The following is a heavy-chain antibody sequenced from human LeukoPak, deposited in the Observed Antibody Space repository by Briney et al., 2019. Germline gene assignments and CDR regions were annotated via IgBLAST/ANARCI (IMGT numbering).Heavy chain of an antibody. J-gene: IGHJ1*01. D-gene: IGHD2/OR15-2a*01. CDR3: ARGYCNDEICPVFPS. CDR1: GGSVTSYY. CDR2: ISNTGAT. Sequence: SETLSLTCSVSGGSVTSYYWNWVRQTPEMGLEWIGYISNTGATDYGPAFTSRVSMSLDTSKNQFSLKLTYVTAADTGVYYCARGYCNDEICPVFPSWGQGTLVTVSS. V-gene: IGHV4-59*02.